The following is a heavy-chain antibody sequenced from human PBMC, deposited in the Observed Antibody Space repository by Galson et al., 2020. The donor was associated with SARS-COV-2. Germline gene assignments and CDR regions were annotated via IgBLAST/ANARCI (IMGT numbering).Heavy chain of an antibody. D-gene: IGHD2-15*01. J-gene: IGHJ4*02. CDR2: VQFDGSDA. CDR1: GFTFSNYA. V-gene: IGHV3-30-3*01. CDR3: AKVKSPYSSCCSPLDH. Sequence: GGSLRLSCVASGFTFSNYAMHWVRQAPGKGLEWVAIVQFDGSDADYSDSVKGRFTISRDNSNNTLSLEMNSLRHDDTAVYYCAKVKSPYSSCCSPLDHWGRGTVVTVSS.